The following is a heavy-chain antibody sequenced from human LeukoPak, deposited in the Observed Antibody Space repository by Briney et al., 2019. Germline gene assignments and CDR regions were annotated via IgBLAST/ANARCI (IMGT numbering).Heavy chain of an antibody. Sequence: PGGSLRLSCAASGFTFSSYWMHWVRQAPGKGLVWVSRINSDGSGTSYADSVKGRFTISRDNAKNTLYLQMNSLRAEDTAVYYCARVFLYYYGSGSYSDYWGQGTLVTVSS. CDR1: GFTFSSYW. CDR2: INSDGSGT. J-gene: IGHJ4*02. V-gene: IGHV3-74*01. CDR3: ARVFLYYYGSGSYSDY. D-gene: IGHD3-10*01.